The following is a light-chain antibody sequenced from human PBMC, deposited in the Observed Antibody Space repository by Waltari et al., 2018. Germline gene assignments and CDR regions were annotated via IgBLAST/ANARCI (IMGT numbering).Light chain of an antibody. V-gene: IGLV2-23*01. Sequence: QSALTQPASVSGSPGQSITIPCPGTTSDVGNYNLVPWYQPYPGKAPKVMIYDDNRRPSGVSDRFSGSKSGNTASLTISGVQAEDEADYYCCSYAGSYTWVFGGGTKLTVL. CDR1: TSDVGNYNL. CDR2: DDN. J-gene: IGLJ3*02. CDR3: CSYAGSYTWV.